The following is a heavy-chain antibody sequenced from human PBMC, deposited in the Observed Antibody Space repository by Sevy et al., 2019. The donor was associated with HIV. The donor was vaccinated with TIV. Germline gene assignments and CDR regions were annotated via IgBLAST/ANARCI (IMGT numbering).Heavy chain of an antibody. CDR3: ARHEAIGYGSGPELLDP. Sequence: SETLSLTCTVSGGSISSGVYYWGWIRQPPGKGLEWIGSIYYSGSTYYNPSLKSRVTISVDTSKNQFSLKLSSVTAADTAVYYCARHEAIGYGSGPELLDPWGQGTLVTVSS. D-gene: IGHD3-10*01. CDR1: GGSISSGVYY. CDR2: IYYSGST. J-gene: IGHJ5*02. V-gene: IGHV4-39*01.